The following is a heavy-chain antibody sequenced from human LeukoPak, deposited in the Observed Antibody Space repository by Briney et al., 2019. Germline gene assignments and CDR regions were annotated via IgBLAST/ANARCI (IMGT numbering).Heavy chain of an antibody. D-gene: IGHD4-17*01. V-gene: IGHV4-30-2*01. J-gene: IGHJ4*02. CDR1: GGSISSGGYY. CDR3: ATGRDGAADY. CDR2: IYHSGST. Sequence: SQTLSLTCTVSGGSISSGGYYWSWIRQPPGKGLEWIGYIYHSGSTYYNPSLKSRVTISVDRSKNQFPLKLSSVTAADTAVYYCATGRDGAADYWGQGTLVTVSS.